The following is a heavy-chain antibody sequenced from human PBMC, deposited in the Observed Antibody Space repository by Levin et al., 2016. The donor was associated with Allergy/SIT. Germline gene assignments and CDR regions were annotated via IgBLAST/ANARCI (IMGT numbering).Heavy chain of an antibody. Sequence: ASVKVSCKASGYSFTGYYVHWVRQAPGQGLEWMGWINPKSGDTNYAHKFQGRVIMTRDTSITTAYMELNRLSFDDTAVYYCARDLIVGVEVEDYWGQGTLVTVSS. CDR1: GYSFTGYY. D-gene: IGHD1-26*01. J-gene: IGHJ4*02. CDR3: ARDLIVGVEVEDY. V-gene: IGHV1-2*07. CDR2: INPKSGDT.